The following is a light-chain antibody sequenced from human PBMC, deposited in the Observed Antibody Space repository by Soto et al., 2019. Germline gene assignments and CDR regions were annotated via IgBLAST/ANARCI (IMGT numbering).Light chain of an antibody. CDR3: QQYNNWPRT. CDR1: QSVSSN. CDR2: GAT. J-gene: IGKJ1*01. Sequence: EIVMTQSPATLSVSPGERATLSCRSSQSVSSNLAWYQQKPGQAPRLLIHGATTRATGIPAGFSGSGSGTEFTLTISSLQSEDFAVYYCQQYNNWPRTFGQGTKVDI. V-gene: IGKV3-15*01.